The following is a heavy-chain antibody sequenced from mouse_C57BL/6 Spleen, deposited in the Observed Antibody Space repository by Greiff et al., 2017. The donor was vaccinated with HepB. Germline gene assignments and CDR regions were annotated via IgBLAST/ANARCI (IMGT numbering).Heavy chain of an antibody. CDR2: IYPGSGST. CDR3: ASGFYYGSSYYAMDY. J-gene: IGHJ4*01. D-gene: IGHD1-1*01. CDR1: GYTFTSYW. V-gene: IGHV1-55*01. Sequence: VQLQQPGAELVKPGDSVKMSCKASGYTFTSYWITWVKQRPGQGLEWIGDIYPGSGSTNYNEKFKSKATLTVDTSSSTAYMQLSSLTSEDSAVYYCASGFYYGSSYYAMDYWGQGTSVTVSS.